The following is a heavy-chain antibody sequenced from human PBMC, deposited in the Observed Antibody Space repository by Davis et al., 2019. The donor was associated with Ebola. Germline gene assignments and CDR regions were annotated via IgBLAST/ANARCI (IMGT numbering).Heavy chain of an antibody. CDR2: ISAYNGNT. J-gene: IGHJ4*02. CDR1: GYTFSSYG. D-gene: IGHD3-3*01. CDR3: AREKLGGSADY. V-gene: IGHV1-18*01. Sequence: ASVKVSCKASGYTFSSYGINWVRQALGQGLEWMGWISAYNGNTKYAQKLQGRVTMTTDTSTSTAYMELRSLRSDDTAVYYCAREKLGGSADYWGQGTLVTVSS.